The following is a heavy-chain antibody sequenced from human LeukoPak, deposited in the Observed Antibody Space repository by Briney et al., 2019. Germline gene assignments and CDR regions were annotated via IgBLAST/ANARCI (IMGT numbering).Heavy chain of an antibody. V-gene: IGHV4-38-2*02. CDR2: IYHSGST. J-gene: IGHJ4*02. Sequence: SETLSLTCTVSGYSISSGYYWGWIRQPPGKGPEWIGSIYHSGSTYYNPSLKSRVTISVDTSKNQFSLKLSSVTAADTAVYYCARQEFPHYGPFDYWGQGTLVTVSS. D-gene: IGHD4-17*01. CDR1: GYSISSGYY. CDR3: ARQEFPHYGPFDY.